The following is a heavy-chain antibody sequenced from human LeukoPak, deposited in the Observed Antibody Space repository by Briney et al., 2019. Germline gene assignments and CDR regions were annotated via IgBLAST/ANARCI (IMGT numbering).Heavy chain of an antibody. V-gene: IGHV3-74*01. CDR3: AELGITMIGGV. CDR2: INSDGSRT. D-gene: IGHD3-10*02. J-gene: IGHJ6*04. Sequence: GGSLRLSCAASGFTFSSSWMHWVRQAPGKGLVWVSRINSDGSRTSYADSVKGRFTTSRDNAKNSLYLQMNSLRAEDTAVYYCAELGITMIGGVWGKGTTVTISS. CDR1: GFTFSSSW.